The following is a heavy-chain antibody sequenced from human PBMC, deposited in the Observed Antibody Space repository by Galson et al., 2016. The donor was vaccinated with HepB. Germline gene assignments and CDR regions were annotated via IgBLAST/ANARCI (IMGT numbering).Heavy chain of an antibody. J-gene: IGHJ4*02. D-gene: IGHD3-3*01. V-gene: IGHV1-2*04. CDR3: AGESHYDGYYPDFDY. CDR2: INPNSGDT. Sequence: SVKVSCKASGYTFTGYYIHWVRQAPGQGLEWMGWINPNSGDTHYAQKFQGWVTMTRDTSITTAYMELSRLRSDGTAVYYCAGESHYDGYYPDFDYWGQGTRVTVSS. CDR1: GYTFTGYY.